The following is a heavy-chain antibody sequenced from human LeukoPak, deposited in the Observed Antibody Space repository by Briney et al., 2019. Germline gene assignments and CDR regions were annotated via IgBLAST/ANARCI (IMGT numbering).Heavy chain of an antibody. CDR3: ASATLRCSGGSCYEMDV. Sequence: ASVKVSCKASGGAFSSYVISWVRQAPGQGLEWMGGIIPIFGTADYAQKFQGRLTITADKSTSTAYMELSSLRSEDTAIYYCASATLRCSGGSCYEMDVWGKGTTVTVSS. CDR1: GGAFSSYV. CDR2: IIPIFGTA. D-gene: IGHD2-15*01. J-gene: IGHJ6*04. V-gene: IGHV1-69*06.